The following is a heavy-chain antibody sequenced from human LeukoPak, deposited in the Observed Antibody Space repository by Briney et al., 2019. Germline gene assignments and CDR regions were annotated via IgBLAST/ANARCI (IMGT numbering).Heavy chain of an antibody. V-gene: IGHV5-51*01. CDR3: TRRDRYSSSWPFDY. Sequence: GESLKISCKGSGYSFTSYWVGWGRQMPGKGLEWMGLIYPGDSDTRYSPSFQGQVTISADKSISTAYLQWSSLKASDTAMYYCTRRDRYSSSWPFDYWGQGTLVTVSS. J-gene: IGHJ4*02. CDR2: IYPGDSDT. D-gene: IGHD6-13*01. CDR1: GYSFTSYW.